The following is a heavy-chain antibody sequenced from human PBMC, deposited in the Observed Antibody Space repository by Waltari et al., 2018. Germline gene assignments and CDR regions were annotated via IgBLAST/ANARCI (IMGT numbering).Heavy chain of an antibody. V-gene: IGHV3-30*02. CDR2: IRHDGNTK. Sequence: QMQLGESGGGVVQSGGSLRRSCVASAFSFRAYGMHWVRQPPGKGLEWVAFIRHDGNTKYYVDSVRGRFTISRVNSKNTLFLQMDNLSADDSAVYFCAKDTYDNGGDYMDVWGKGTTVTVSS. CDR1: AFSFRAYG. J-gene: IGHJ6*03. D-gene: IGHD2-21*01. CDR3: AKDTYDNGGDYMDV.